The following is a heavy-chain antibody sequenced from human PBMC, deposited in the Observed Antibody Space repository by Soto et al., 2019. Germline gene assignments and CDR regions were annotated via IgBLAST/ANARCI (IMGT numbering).Heavy chain of an antibody. V-gene: IGHV1-69*01. J-gene: IGHJ6*02. CDR3: ARGTDFGVVNPLLHYYGMDV. D-gene: IGHD3-3*01. Sequence: QVQLVQSGAEVKKPGSSVKVSCKASGGTFSSYAISWVRHAPGQGLECMGGIIPIFGTANYAQKFQGRVTITADESTSTAYMELSSLRSEDTAVYYCARGTDFGVVNPLLHYYGMDVWGQGTTVTVSS. CDR2: IIPIFGTA. CDR1: GGTFSSYA.